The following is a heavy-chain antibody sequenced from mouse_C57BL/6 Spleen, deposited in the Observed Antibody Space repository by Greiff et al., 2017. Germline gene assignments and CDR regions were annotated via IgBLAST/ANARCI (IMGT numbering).Heavy chain of an antibody. Sequence: EVQLQESGAELVKPGASVKLSCTASGFNITDYYMPWVKQRPEQGLEWIGRIDPEDGATKYAPKFQGKATITADTSSNTAYLQLSSLTSEDTAVYYGASRYYGYEDAMDYWGQGTSVTVSS. CDR3: ASRYYGYEDAMDY. CDR1: GFNITDYY. CDR2: IDPEDGAT. V-gene: IGHV14-2*01. D-gene: IGHD2-2*01. J-gene: IGHJ4*01.